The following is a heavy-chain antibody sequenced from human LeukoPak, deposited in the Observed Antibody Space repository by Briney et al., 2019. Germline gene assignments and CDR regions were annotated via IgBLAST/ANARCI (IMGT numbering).Heavy chain of an antibody. V-gene: IGHV4-39*01. CDR3: ARSGYSSGWYEFDP. Sequence: SETLSLTCNVSGGSISTSSYYWGWIRQSPGQGLEWIGSIYYSGSPYYTPSLKSRVTISVSAAKNQFSLNLTSLTAADTAVYYCARSGYSSGWYEFDPWGQGTLVTVSS. CDR1: GGSISTSSYY. J-gene: IGHJ5*02. CDR2: IYYSGSP. D-gene: IGHD6-19*01.